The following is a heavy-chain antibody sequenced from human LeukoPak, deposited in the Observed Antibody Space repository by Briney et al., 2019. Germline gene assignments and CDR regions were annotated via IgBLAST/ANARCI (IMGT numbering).Heavy chain of an antibody. CDR1: GYTFTGYY. Sequence: GASVKVSCKASGYTFTGYYIHWVRQAPGEGLEWMGWINPNTGGTNYAQKFQGRVTMTRDTSISTADMELSRLRSDDTAVYYCASVDRPYSSSVGYWGQGTLVTVSS. V-gene: IGHV1-2*02. D-gene: IGHD6-19*01. CDR2: INPNTGGT. J-gene: IGHJ4*02. CDR3: ASVDRPYSSSVGY.